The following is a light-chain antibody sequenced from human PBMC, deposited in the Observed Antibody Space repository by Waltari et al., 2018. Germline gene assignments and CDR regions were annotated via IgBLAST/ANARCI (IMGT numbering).Light chain of an antibody. CDR3: SSYTRRSYWV. CDR2: KVN. Sequence: QSALTQPASVSGSPGQSITISCTGTSSDVGFYDFVSWFQQHPGKAPKVMLYKVNNRPPGVSKRFSGSKSANTASLTISGLQAEDEADYYCSSYTRRSYWVFGGGTQLTFL. J-gene: IGLJ3*02. V-gene: IGLV2-14*01. CDR1: SSDVGFYDF.